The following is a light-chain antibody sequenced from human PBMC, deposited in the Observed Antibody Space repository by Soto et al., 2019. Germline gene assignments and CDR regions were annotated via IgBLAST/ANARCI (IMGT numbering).Light chain of an antibody. V-gene: IGKV1-39*01. CDR2: VAS. CDR3: QQTYSTPPT. J-gene: IGKJ1*01. Sequence: DIAMTQSPSSLSASVGDRVTMTCRASQSIRKFLNWYQQKPGKAPKLLIYVASILQSGVPSRFSGGGSGTDFTLTISSLQAEDFAPYFCQQTYSTPPTFGQGTQVDIK. CDR1: QSIRKF.